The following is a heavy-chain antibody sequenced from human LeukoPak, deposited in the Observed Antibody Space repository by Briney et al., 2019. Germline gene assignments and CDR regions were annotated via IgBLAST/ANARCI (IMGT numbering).Heavy chain of an antibody. CDR2: STGSGGTT. CDR1: GFTFSSYA. J-gene: IGHJ3*02. CDR3: ANGNTYYDFWSGYAAFDI. Sequence: GGSLRLSCAASGFTFSSYAMTWVRQAPGKGLEWVSASTGSGGTTYYADSVKGRFTISRDNSKNTLYLQMNSLRAEDTAVYHCANGNTYYDFWSGYAAFDIWGQGTMVTVSS. V-gene: IGHV3-23*01. D-gene: IGHD3-3*01.